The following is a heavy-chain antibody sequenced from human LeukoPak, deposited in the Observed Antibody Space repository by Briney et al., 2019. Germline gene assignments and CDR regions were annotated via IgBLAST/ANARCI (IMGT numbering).Heavy chain of an antibody. CDR2: ISRTSSYI. D-gene: IGHD3-3*01. CDR1: GFTFSNYS. Sequence: GGSLRLSCAASGFTFSNYSMNWVRQAPGKGLEWVSSISRTSSYIYYAVSVKGRFTISRDNAKNSLYLQMNSLRAEDTAVYYCARQIFGVRQPSAGDYWGQGTLVTVSS. V-gene: IGHV3-21*01. CDR3: ARQIFGVRQPSAGDY. J-gene: IGHJ4*02.